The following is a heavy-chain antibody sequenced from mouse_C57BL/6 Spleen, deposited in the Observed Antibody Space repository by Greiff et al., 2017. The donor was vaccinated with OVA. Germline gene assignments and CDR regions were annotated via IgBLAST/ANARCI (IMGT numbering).Heavy chain of an antibody. CDR2: INPSTGGT. V-gene: IGHV1-42*01. Sequence: EVKLMESGPELVKPGASVKISCKASGYSFTGYYMNWVKQSPEKSLEWIGEINPSTGGTTYNQKFKAKATLTVDKSSSTAYMQLKSLTSEDSAVYYCARGNYAMDYWGQGTSVTVSS. CDR1: GYSFTGYY. J-gene: IGHJ4*01. CDR3: ARGNYAMDY.